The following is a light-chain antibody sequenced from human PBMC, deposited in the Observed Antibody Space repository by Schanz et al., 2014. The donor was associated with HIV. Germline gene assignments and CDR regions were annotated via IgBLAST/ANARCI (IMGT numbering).Light chain of an antibody. Sequence: QSALTQPASVSGSPGQSISISCTGTSGDVGSYNYVSWYQQRPGKAPKLMIYEVSKRPSGVPDRFSGSKSGNTASLTISGLQAEDEADYYCSSYTSSSTSVVFGGGTKLTVL. V-gene: IGLV2-14*01. CDR3: SSYTSSSTSVV. J-gene: IGLJ2*01. CDR1: SGDVGSYNY. CDR2: EVS.